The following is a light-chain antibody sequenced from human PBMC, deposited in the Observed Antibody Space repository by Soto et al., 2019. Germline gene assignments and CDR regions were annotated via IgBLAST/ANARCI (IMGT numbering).Light chain of an antibody. CDR1: QGISSA. J-gene: IGKJ3*01. V-gene: IGKV1-13*02. CDR3: QQFNSYPPLT. Sequence: AIQLTQSPASLSASVGDRVTITCRASQGISSALAWYQQKPGKAPKLLIYDASSLESGVPSRFSGSGSGTDFTLNISSLQPEDFANYYYQQFNSYPPLTFGHGTKVDIK. CDR2: DAS.